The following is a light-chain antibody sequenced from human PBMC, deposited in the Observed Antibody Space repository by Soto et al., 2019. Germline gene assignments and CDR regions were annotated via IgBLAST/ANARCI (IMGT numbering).Light chain of an antibody. CDR3: QQYSSTFWT. Sequence: EIVLTQSPGTLSLSPGERATLSCRASQSISSSYLAWYQQKPSQAPRLLVYGASSRATGIPDRFSGSGSGTDFTLTICRLEPEDFALYYCQQYSSTFWTFGQGTKVEIK. CDR2: GAS. J-gene: IGKJ1*01. V-gene: IGKV3-20*01. CDR1: QSISSSY.